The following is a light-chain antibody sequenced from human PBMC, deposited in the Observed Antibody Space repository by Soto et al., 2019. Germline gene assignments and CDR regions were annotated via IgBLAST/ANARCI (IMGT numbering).Light chain of an antibody. CDR2: DAS. V-gene: IGKV3-11*01. CDR1: QSLSKY. J-gene: IGKJ4*01. CDR3: QQRSNWRGT. Sequence: EIVLTQSPATLSLSPGERATLSCRASQSLSKYLAWYQQKPGQAPRLLIYDASNRATGIPARFSGSGSGTDVTLTISSLEPEDFAVYYCQQRSNWRGTFGGGTKVEI.